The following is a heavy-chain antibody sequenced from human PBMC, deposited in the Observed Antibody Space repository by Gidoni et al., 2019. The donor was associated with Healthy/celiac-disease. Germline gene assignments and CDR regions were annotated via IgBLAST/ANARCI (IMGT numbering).Heavy chain of an antibody. J-gene: IGHJ6*03. D-gene: IGHD2-15*01. V-gene: IGHV3-15*07. CDR2: IKSKTDGGTT. CDR1: GFTFSTAW. Sequence: EVQLVVSGVGLVKPGGSLRLSCAASGFTFSTAWMNWVRQAPGKGLEWVGRIKSKTDGGTTDYAAHVKGRFTISRDDSKNTLYLQMNSLKTEDTAVYYCTTDQPIYCSGGSCYYMDVWGKGTTVTVSS. CDR3: TTDQPIYCSGGSCYYMDV.